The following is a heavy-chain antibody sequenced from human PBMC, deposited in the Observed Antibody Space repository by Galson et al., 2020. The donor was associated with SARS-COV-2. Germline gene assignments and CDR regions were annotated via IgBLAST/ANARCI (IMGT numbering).Heavy chain of an antibody. CDR1: GFTISSSSYS. V-gene: IGHV4-39*01. CDR2: IYYSGST. CDR3: ARSYSASRIFGSRHTRYYFDY. J-gene: IGHJ4*02. D-gene: IGHD3-3*01. Sequence: SETLSLTCTVSGFTISSSSYSWGWIRQPPGKGLEWIRSIYYSGSTYYNPSLKSRVTISVDTSKNQFSLKLRSVTAADTAVYYCARSYSASRIFGSRHTRYYFDYWGQGTLVTVSS.